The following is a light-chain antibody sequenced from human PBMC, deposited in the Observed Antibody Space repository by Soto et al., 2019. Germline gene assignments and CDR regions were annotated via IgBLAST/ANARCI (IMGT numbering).Light chain of an antibody. CDR1: SSDVGNYNF. CDR3: CSYAGDSTWV. V-gene: IGLV2-23*01. CDR2: EGS. Sequence: QSALTQPASVSGSPGQSITISCTGTSSDVGNYNFVSWYQQHPGEAPKLLIYEGSKRPSGVSNRFSGSKFGNTASLTISGLQAEDEVDYYCCSYAGDSTWVFGGGTKLTVL. J-gene: IGLJ3*02.